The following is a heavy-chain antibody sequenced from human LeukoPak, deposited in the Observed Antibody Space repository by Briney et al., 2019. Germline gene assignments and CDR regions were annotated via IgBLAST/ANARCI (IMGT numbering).Heavy chain of an antibody. CDR3: ARSVKFDY. J-gene: IGHJ4*02. CDR2: IKQDGSEK. CDR1: GFTFTGHN. V-gene: IGHV3-7*01. Sequence: GGSLRLSCAASGFTFTGHNMNWVRQAPGKGLEWVANIKQDGSEKYYVDSVKGRFTISRDNAKNSLYLQMNSLRAEDTAVYYCARSVKFDYWGQGTLVTVSS. D-gene: IGHD3-10*01.